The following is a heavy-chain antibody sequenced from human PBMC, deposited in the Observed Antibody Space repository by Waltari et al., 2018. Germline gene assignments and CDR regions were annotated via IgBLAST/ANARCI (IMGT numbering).Heavy chain of an antibody. Sequence: QVQLVQSGAEVKKPGASVKVSCKASGYTFTGYYMPWVSKAPGQGLEWMGRINPNSGGTNYAQKFQGRVTMTRDTSISTAYMELSRLRSDDTAVYYCARSGETGTTRGNWFDPWGQGTLVTVSS. CDR2: INPNSGGT. J-gene: IGHJ5*02. V-gene: IGHV1-2*06. CDR3: ARSGETGTTRGNWFDP. CDR1: GYTFTGYY. D-gene: IGHD1-1*01.